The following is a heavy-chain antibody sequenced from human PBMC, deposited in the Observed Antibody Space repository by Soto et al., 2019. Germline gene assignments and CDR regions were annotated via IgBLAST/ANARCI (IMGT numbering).Heavy chain of an antibody. V-gene: IGHV4-59*01. CDR3: ARAPTYSSSSYYYYYGMDV. Sequence: SETLSLTCTVSGGSISSYYWSWIRQLPGKGLEWIGYIYYSGSTNYNPSLKSRVTISVDTSKNQFSLKLSSVTAADTAVYYCARAPTYSSSSYYYYYGMDVWGQGTTVTVSS. CDR2: IYYSGST. CDR1: GGSISSYY. J-gene: IGHJ6*02. D-gene: IGHD6-6*01.